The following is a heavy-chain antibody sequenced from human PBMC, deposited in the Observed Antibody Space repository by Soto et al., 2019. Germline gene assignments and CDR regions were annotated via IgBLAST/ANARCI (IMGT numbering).Heavy chain of an antibody. Sequence: QVQLQESGPGLVKPSQTLSLTCTVSGGSISSGGYYWSWIRQHPGKGLEWIGYIYYSASTYYNPSLKSRVTISVDTSKNQFSLKLSSVTAAVTAVYYCARGGRRSPGMDVWGQGTTVTVSS. CDR2: IYYSAST. CDR1: GGSISSGGYY. J-gene: IGHJ6*02. CDR3: ARGGRRSPGMDV. V-gene: IGHV4-31*03.